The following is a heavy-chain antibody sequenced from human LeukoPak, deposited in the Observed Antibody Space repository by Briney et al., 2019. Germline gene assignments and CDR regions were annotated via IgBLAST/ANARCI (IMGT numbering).Heavy chain of an antibody. J-gene: IGHJ6*03. CDR3: TRDGPDYYDSSGWYYYYYMDV. CDR2: IRGKAYGGTT. Sequence: GGSLRLSCTASGFTFGDYAMSWFRQAPGKGLEWVGFIRGKAYGGTTEYAASVKGRFTISRDDSKSIAHLQMNSLKTEDTAVYYCTRDGPDYYDSSGWYYYYYMDVWGKGTTVTVSS. V-gene: IGHV3-49*03. D-gene: IGHD3-22*01. CDR1: GFTFGDYA.